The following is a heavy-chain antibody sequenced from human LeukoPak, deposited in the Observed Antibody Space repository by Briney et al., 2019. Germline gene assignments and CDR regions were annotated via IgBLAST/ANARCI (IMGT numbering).Heavy chain of an antibody. D-gene: IGHD6-6*01. V-gene: IGHV3-74*01. J-gene: IGHJ4*02. CDR2: INSDGSST. CDR1: GFTFSSYW. Sequence: GGSLRLSCAASGFTFSSYWMHWVRQAPGKGLVWVSRINSDGSSTSYADSVKGRFTISRNNAKNSLYLQMNSLRAEDMALYYCAKDLSSSPTYYFDYWGQGTLVTVSS. CDR3: AKDLSSSPTYYFDY.